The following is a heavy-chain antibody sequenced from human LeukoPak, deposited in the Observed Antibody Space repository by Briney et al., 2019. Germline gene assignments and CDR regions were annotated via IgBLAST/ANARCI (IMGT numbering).Heavy chain of an antibody. J-gene: IGHJ3*02. Sequence: SGGSLRLSCAASGFTFSSYAMSWFRHPPGKGLEWIGEINHSGSTNYNPSLKSRVTISVDTSKNQFSLKLSSVTAADTAVYYCARGPGRNAFDIWGQGTMVTVSS. CDR3: ARGPGRNAFDI. D-gene: IGHD1-26*01. CDR1: GFTFSSYA. V-gene: IGHV4-34*01. CDR2: INHSGST.